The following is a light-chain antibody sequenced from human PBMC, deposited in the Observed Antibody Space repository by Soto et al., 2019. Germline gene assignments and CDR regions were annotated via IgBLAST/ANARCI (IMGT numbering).Light chain of an antibody. Sequence: IQMTQSPSSLSASVGDRVTITCQASQDIKNYLNWYQQKPGKAPKLLIYAASSLQSGVPSRFSGSGSGTDFTLTISSLQPEDFATYYCLQDYNYPRTFGQGTKVDIK. CDR1: QDIKNY. CDR3: LQDYNYPRT. V-gene: IGKV1-6*01. J-gene: IGKJ1*01. CDR2: AAS.